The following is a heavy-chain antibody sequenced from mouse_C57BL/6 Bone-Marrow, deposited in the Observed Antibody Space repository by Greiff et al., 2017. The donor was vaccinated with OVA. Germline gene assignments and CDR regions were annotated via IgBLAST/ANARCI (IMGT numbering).Heavy chain of an antibody. V-gene: IGHV1-50*01. CDR3: ARGWLLPFAY. J-gene: IGHJ3*01. Sequence: QVQLQQPGAELVKPGASVTLSCKASGYTFTSYWMQWVKQRPGQGLEWIGEIDPSDSYTNYNQKFKGKATLTVDTSSSTAYMQLSSLTSEDSAVYYCARGWLLPFAYWGQGTLVTVSA. CDR1: GYTFTSYW. D-gene: IGHD2-3*01. CDR2: IDPSDSYT.